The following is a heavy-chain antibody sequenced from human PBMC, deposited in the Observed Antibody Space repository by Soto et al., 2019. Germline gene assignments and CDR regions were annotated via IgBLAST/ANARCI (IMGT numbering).Heavy chain of an antibody. CDR2: IVVGSGNT. D-gene: IGHD6-13*01. J-gene: IGHJ2*01. V-gene: IGHV1-58*01. Sequence: QMQLVQSGPEVKKPGTSVKVSCKASGFTFTSSAVQWVRQARGQRLEWIGWIVVGSGNTNYAQKFQERVTITRDMSTSTAYMELSSMRPEDTAVYYCAADQPFLNSSSWSNWYFDLWGRGTLVTVSS. CDR1: GFTFTSSA. CDR3: AADQPFLNSSSWSNWYFDL.